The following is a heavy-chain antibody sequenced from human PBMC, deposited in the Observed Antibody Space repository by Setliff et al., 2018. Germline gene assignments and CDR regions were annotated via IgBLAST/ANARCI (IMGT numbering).Heavy chain of an antibody. CDR3: ARGLIGSSWYGGAFDY. J-gene: IGHJ4*02. CDR1: GDSIFDNY. D-gene: IGHD6-13*01. V-gene: IGHV4-59*12. Sequence: SETLSLTCSVSGDSIFDNYWSWIRQSPGRGLEWIAYISYTGSTNYNPSLKSRVTISVDTSKNQFSLKLSSVTAADTAVYYCARGLIGSSWYGGAFDYWGQGTLVTVSS. CDR2: ISYTGST.